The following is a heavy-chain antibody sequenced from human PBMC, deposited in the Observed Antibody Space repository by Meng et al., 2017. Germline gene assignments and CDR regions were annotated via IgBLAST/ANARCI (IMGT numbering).Heavy chain of an antibody. CDR1: GFSLSTSGVG. V-gene: IGHV2-5*02. CDR2: IYWDDDK. D-gene: IGHD3-10*01. J-gene: IGHJ4*02. CDR3: AHRRDYYGSGNHFDY. Sequence: ITVTDAIPTRGKPTQTLMLTCSFSGFSLSTSGVGVGWIRQPPGKALEWLALIYWDDDKRYSPSLKSRLTITKDTSKNQVVLTMTNMDPVDTATYYCAHRRDYYGSGNHFDYWGQGTLVTVSS.